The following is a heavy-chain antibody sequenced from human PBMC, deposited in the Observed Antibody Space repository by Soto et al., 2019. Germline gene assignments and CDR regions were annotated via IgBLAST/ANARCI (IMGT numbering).Heavy chain of an antibody. D-gene: IGHD3-9*01. CDR3: ARHNKPIYYDILTGYLIPSFDY. J-gene: IGHJ4*02. CDR1: GGSISSYY. Sequence: SETLSLTCTVSGGSISSYYWSWIRQPPGKGLEWIGYIYYSGSTNYNPSLKSRVTISVDTSKNQFSLKLSSVTAADTAVYYCARHNKPIYYDILTGYLIPSFDYWGQGTLVTVSS. V-gene: IGHV4-59*01. CDR2: IYYSGST.